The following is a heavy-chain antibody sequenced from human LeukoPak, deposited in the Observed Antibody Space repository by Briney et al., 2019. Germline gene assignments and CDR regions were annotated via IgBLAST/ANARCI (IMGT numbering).Heavy chain of an antibody. Sequence: GSLRLSCAASGFTFSNYAMSWVRQAPGKGLEWVSGTSGSGGTTYYADSVKGRFTISRDSSKSTLYLQMNSLRAEDTAVYYCAKPIVGTLGGFDYWGQGTLLTVSS. D-gene: IGHD1-26*01. CDR3: AKPIVGTLGGFDY. J-gene: IGHJ4*02. CDR2: TSGSGGTT. V-gene: IGHV3-23*01. CDR1: GFTFSNYA.